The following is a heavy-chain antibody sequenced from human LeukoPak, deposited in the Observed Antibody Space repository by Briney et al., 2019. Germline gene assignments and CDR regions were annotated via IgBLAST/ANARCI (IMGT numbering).Heavy chain of an antibody. D-gene: IGHD6-19*01. J-gene: IGHJ4*02. CDR2: ISAYNGNT. CDR3: ARDHQWLVSEFDY. Sequence: ASVTVSCKASGYTFTGYYMHWVRQAPGQGLEWMGWISAYNGNTNYAQKLQGRVTMTTDTSTSTAYMELRSLRSDDTAVYYCARDHQWLVSEFDYWGQGTLVAVSS. V-gene: IGHV1-18*04. CDR1: GYTFTGYY.